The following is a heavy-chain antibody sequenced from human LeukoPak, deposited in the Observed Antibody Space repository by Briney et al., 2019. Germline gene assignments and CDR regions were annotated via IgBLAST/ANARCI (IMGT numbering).Heavy chain of an antibody. D-gene: IGHD3-22*01. J-gene: IGHJ3*02. Sequence: SETLSLTCTVPGGSISSSSYYWGWIRQPPGKGLEWIGSIYYSGSTYYNPSLKSRVTISVDTSKNQFSLKLSSVTAADTAVYYCARRHTYYDSSGYYVDAFDIWGQGTMVTVSS. CDR3: ARRHTYYDSSGYYVDAFDI. V-gene: IGHV4-39*01. CDR2: IYYSGST. CDR1: GGSISSSSYY.